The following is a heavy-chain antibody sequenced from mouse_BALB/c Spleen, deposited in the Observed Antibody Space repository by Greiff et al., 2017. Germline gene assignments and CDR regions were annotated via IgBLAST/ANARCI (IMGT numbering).Heavy chain of an antibody. CDR2: IWGGGST. J-gene: IGHJ4*01. Sequence: VQGVESGPGLVAPSQSLSITCTVSGFSLTDYGVSWIRQPPGKGLEWLGVIWGGGSTYYNSALKSRLSISKDNSKSQVFLKMNSLQTDDTAMYYCAKQITTVVEYYAMDYWGQGTSVTVSS. V-gene: IGHV2-6-5*01. D-gene: IGHD1-1*01. CDR1: GFSLTDYG. CDR3: AKQITTVVEYYAMDY.